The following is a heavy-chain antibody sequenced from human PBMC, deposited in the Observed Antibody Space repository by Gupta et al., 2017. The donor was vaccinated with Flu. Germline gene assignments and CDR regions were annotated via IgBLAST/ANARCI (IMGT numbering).Heavy chain of an antibody. CDR2: ISSSSRTI. V-gene: IGHV3-48*01. J-gene: IGHJ5*02. CDR3: ATYYDSSGYQT. D-gene: IGHD3-22*01. Sequence: EVQLVESGGGLVQPGGSLRLSWVASGFTFNSYSMNWVRQVPGKGLEWVSYISSSSRTIYYADSVKGRFTISRDNGKNSVYLQMNSLRVEDTAVYYCATYYDSSGYQTWGQGTLVTVSS. CDR1: GFTFNSYS.